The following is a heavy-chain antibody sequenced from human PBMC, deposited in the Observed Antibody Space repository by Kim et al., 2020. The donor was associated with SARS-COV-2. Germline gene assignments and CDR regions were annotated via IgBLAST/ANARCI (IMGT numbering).Heavy chain of an antibody. D-gene: IGHD3-22*01. V-gene: IGHV3-30*18. CDR2: ISCDGSNK. CDR1: GFTFSSYG. J-gene: IGHJ4*02. Sequence: GGSLRLSCAASGFTFSSYGMRWVRQAPGKGLEWVAVISCDGSNKYYADSVKGRFTISRDNSKNTLYLQMNSLRAEDTAVYYCAKVETMIVRDYYFDYWGQGTLVTVSS. CDR3: AKVETMIVRDYYFDY.